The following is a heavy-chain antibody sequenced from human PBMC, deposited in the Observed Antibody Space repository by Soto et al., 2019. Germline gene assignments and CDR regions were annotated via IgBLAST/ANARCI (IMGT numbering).Heavy chain of an antibody. V-gene: IGHV4-4*02. CDR3: ARLKTYDILNKSDY. Sequence: QVQLQESGPGLVKPSGTLSLTCAVSGASIGPSNWWSWVRQSPGKGLEWIGEIHDSGSTKYNPSLKSRVTISLDKSKNQFSLNVSSVTAADTAVYYCARLKTYDILNKSDYWGQGSLVTVSS. CDR2: IHDSGST. D-gene: IGHD3-9*01. J-gene: IGHJ4*02. CDR1: GASIGPSNW.